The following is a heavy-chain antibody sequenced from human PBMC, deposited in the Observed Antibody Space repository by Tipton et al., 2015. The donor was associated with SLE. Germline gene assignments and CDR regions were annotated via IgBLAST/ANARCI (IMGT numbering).Heavy chain of an antibody. CDR3: VREGAAWY. J-gene: IGHJ4*02. V-gene: IGHV3-21*06. CDR1: GFTFSSYT. D-gene: IGHD1-26*01. CDR2: ISFHSGYI. Sequence: GSLRLSCVASGFTFSSYTMNWVRQAPGKGLEWVSSISFHSGYIYYADSVRGRFTISRDDAKNLLYLQMNSLRAEDTALYYCVREGAAWYWGQGTVVTVSS.